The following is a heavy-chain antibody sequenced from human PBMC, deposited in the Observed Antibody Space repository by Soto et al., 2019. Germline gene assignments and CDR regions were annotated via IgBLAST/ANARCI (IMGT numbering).Heavy chain of an antibody. D-gene: IGHD3-22*01. CDR3: ARDAYYDSSGYYRRRALGY. V-gene: IGHV1-46*01. Sequence: ASVKVSCKASGYTFTSYYMHCVRRAPGQVLEWMGIINPSGGSTSYAQKFQGRVTMTRDTSTSTVYMELSSLRSEDTAVYYCARDAYYDSSGYYRRRALGYWGQGTLVTVSS. CDR2: INPSGGST. J-gene: IGHJ4*02. CDR1: GYTFTSYY.